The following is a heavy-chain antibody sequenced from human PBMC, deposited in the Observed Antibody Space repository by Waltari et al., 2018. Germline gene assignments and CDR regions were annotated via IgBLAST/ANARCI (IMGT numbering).Heavy chain of an antibody. CDR3: AGDQTITLFGVVTPYYFDY. CDR1: SYTFTSYG. D-gene: IGHD3-3*01. CDR2: SSAYNGNT. J-gene: IGHJ4*02. Sequence: QVQLVQSGAEVKKPGASVKVSCKASSYTFTSYGISWVRQAPGQGLEWMGWSSAYNGNTNYAQKFQGRVTMTTDTSTSTAYMELRSLRSDDTAVYYCAGDQTITLFGVVTPYYFDYWGQGTLVTVST. V-gene: IGHV1-18*01.